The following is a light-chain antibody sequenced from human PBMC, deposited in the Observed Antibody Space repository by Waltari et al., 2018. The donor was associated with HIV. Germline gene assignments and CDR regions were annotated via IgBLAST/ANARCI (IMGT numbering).Light chain of an antibody. CDR1: SSDVGRYNL. Sequence: QSALTQPASVSGSPGQSLTISCTGTSSDVGRYNLVSWYQQHPGKAPKLMIYDGSKRPSGVSNRFSGSKSGNTASLTISGLQAEDEADYYCCSYAGSSTWVFGGGTKLTVL. CDR3: CSYAGSSTWV. CDR2: DGS. J-gene: IGLJ3*02. V-gene: IGLV2-23*01.